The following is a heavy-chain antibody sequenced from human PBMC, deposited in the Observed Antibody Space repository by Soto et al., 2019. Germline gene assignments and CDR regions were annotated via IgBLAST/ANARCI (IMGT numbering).Heavy chain of an antibody. J-gene: IGHJ1*01. D-gene: IGHD2-21*02. CDR3: ARAPPCGGDCYPRRPEYFQD. Sequence: ASVKVSCKASGYTFTSYVISWVRHAPGQGLEWMGWINAYNGNTHYAQKLQGRVTMTTDTSTSTAYMELRSLRSDDTAVYYCARAPPCGGDCYPRRPEYFQDWGQGTLVTVSS. CDR1: GYTFTSYV. V-gene: IGHV1-18*01. CDR2: INAYNGNT.